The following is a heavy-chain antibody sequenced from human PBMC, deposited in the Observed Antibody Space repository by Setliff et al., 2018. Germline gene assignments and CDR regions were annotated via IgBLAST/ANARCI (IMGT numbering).Heavy chain of an antibody. CDR2: IRSKAYGGTT. D-gene: IGHD3-3*01. Sequence: PGGSLRLSCAASGFTFSSYWMSWVRQAPGKGLEWVGFIRSKAYGGTTEYAASVKGRFTISRDDSKSIAYLQMNSLKTEDTAVYYCTREASVDFWSGYPYYYYMDVWGKGTTVTVS. CDR3: TREASVDFWSGYPYYYYMDV. J-gene: IGHJ6*03. CDR1: GFTFSSYW. V-gene: IGHV3-49*04.